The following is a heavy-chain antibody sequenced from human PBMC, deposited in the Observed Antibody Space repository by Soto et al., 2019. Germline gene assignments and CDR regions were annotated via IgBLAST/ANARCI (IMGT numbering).Heavy chain of an antibody. J-gene: IGHJ5*02. CDR2: IFHAWGT. D-gene: IGHD6-13*01. V-gene: IGHV4-4*02. Sequence: QVQLQESGPGLVEPTGTLSLTCGVSGGSFSSGDWWTWVRQPPGKGLEWIGEIFHAWGTSYNSSLQSRVTISLDKTKNQLSLRLTSVTAADTAIYYCAGRTPIAPTWGRGTLVIVSS. CDR1: GGSFSSGDW. CDR3: AGRTPIAPT.